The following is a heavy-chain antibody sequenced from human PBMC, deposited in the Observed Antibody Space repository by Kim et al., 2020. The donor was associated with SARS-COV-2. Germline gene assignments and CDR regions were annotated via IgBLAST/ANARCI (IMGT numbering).Heavy chain of an antibody. V-gene: IGHV3-11*01. CDR2: ISSSGSTI. J-gene: IGHJ6*02. CDR1: GFTFSDYY. Sequence: GGSLRLSCAASGFTFSDYYMSWIRQAPGKGLEWVSYISSSGSTIYHADSVKGRFTISRDNAKNSLYLHMNSLRAEDTAAYYCARVGYDYVWGSYRDYYYYYGMDVWGQGATVTVSS. D-gene: IGHD3-16*02. CDR3: ARVGYDYVWGSYRDYYYYYGMDV.